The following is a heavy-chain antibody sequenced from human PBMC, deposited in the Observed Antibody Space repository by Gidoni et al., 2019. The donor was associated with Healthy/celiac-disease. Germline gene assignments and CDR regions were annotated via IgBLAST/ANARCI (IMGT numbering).Heavy chain of an antibody. CDR3: AKGAMVRGENNDY. D-gene: IGHD3-10*01. CDR2: ISGSGGST. J-gene: IGHJ4*02. CDR1: GSPFSSYA. V-gene: IGHV3-23*01. Sequence: EVQLLESGGGFVQPGGSLRLSCPAPGSPFSSYAMSWVRQAPGKGLEWVSAISGSGGSTYYADSVKGRFTISRDNSKNTLYLQMNSLRAEDTAVYYCAKGAMVRGENNDYWGQGTLVTVSS.